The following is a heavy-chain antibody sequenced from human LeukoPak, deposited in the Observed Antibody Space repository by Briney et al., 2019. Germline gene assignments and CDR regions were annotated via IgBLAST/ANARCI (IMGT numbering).Heavy chain of an antibody. V-gene: IGHV3-7*01. CDR3: GRAFPPLRTASAGDL. D-gene: IGHD3-16*01. Sequence: SGGSLRLSCAASGFTFSNYWMSWVRQAPGKGLEWVANINQDGSEIYYVDSVKGRFSISRDNAMNSVFLQMNSLGVDDTAVYYCGRAFPPLRTASAGDLWGQGTLVTVSS. J-gene: IGHJ4*02. CDR2: INQDGSEI. CDR1: GFTFSNYW.